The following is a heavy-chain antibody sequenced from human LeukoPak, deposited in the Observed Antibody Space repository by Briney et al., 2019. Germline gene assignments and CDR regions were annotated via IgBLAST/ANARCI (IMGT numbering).Heavy chain of an antibody. CDR1: GYTFTSYG. V-gene: IGHV1-18*01. J-gene: IGHJ4*02. Sequence: ASVKVSCKASGYTFTSYGISWVRQAPGQGLEWMGWISAYNGNTNYGQKLQGRVTMTTDTSTSTAYMELRSLRSDDTAVYYCARVTGVTAIRYYFDYWGQGTLVTASS. CDR3: ARVTGVTAIRYYFDY. D-gene: IGHD2-21*02. CDR2: ISAYNGNT.